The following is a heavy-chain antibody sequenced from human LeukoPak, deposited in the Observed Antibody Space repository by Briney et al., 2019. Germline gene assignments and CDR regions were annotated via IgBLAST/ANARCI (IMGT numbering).Heavy chain of an antibody. CDR1: GGTFSGHA. V-gene: IGHV1-18*01. CDR3: ARTLTVEVRFLEWFPVSMDV. J-gene: IGHJ6*02. CDR2: ISANNRKT. D-gene: IGHD3-3*01. Sequence: GASVKVSCKASGGTFSGHAINWVRQAPGQGLEWMGWISANNRKTNYAQKFQGRVTMTTDTSTSTAYMELRGLRSDDTAVYYCARTLTVEVRFLEWFPVSMDVWGQGTTVTVSS.